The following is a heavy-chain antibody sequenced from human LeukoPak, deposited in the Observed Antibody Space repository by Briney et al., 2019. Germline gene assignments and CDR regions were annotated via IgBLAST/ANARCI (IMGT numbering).Heavy chain of an antibody. CDR1: GFTFNTFN. J-gene: IGHJ4*02. D-gene: IGHD3-9*01. CDR2: ITSGGDYI. Sequence: GGSLRLSCAASGFTFNTFNMNWVRQAPGKGLEWVSSITSGGDYIYYADSAKGRFTTSRDNAKNSLSLQLNSLRVEDTAVYYCARGHYDVLAASYKWTPDYWGQGTLVTVSS. V-gene: IGHV3-21*01. CDR3: ARGHYDVLAASYKWTPDY.